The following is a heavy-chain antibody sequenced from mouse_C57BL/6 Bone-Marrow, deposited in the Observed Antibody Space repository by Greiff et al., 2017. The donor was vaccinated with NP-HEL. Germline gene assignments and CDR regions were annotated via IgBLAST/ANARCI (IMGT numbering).Heavy chain of an antibody. V-gene: IGHV1-61*01. CDR2: IYPYDSET. CDR3: ARFGNYGGGAMDY. J-gene: IGHJ4*01. CDR1: GYTFPSYW. D-gene: IGHD2-1*01. Sequence: QVQLKQPGAELVRPGSSVKLSCKASGYTFPSYWMDWVKQRPGQGLEWIGNIYPYDSETHYNQKFKDKATLTVDKSSSTAYMQLSSLPSEDSAVYYCARFGNYGGGAMDYWGQGTSVTVSS.